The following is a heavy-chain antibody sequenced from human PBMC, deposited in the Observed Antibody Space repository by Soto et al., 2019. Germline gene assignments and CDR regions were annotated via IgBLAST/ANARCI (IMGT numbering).Heavy chain of an antibody. V-gene: IGHV3-23*01. CDR1: GFSFSDYA. J-gene: IGHJ5*01. D-gene: IGHD3-22*01. Sequence: EVHLLESGGALVQPGGSLTLSCAASGFSFSDYAMSWVRQAPGKGLEWVSSISRTGDSAYYADSVKGRFAISRDRSKNWLSLEMNRLRVEDTAVYYCAKGPDGSGYYHNWFDSWGQGTLITVSS. CDR3: AKGPDGSGYYHNWFDS. CDR2: ISRTGDSA.